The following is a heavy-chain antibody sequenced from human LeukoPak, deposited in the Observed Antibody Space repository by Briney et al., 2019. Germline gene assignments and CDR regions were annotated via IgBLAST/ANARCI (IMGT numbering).Heavy chain of an antibody. CDR3: ARDWGGSSSDAFDI. V-gene: IGHV3-21*01. J-gene: IGHJ3*02. CDR1: GFTFSSYS. D-gene: IGHD1-26*01. Sequence: PGGSLRLSCAASGFTFSSYSMNWVRQAPGKGLEWVSSISSRSSYIYYADSVKGRFTISRDNAKNSLYLQMNSLRAEDTAVYYCARDWGGSSSDAFDIWGQGTMVTVSS. CDR2: ISSRSSYI.